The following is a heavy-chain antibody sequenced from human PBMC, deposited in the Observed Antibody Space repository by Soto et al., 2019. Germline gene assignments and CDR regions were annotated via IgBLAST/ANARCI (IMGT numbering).Heavy chain of an antibody. CDR3: ARVRASWFGELLSHYYYGMDG. D-gene: IGHD3-10*01. V-gene: IGHV1-46*01. CDR1: GYTFTSYY. CDR2: INPSGGST. Sequence: GASVKVSCKASGYTFTSYYMHWVRRAPGQGLEWMGIINPSGGSTSYAQKFQGRVTMTRDTSTSTVYMELSSLRSEDTAVYYCARVRASWFGELLSHYYYGMDGWGQGTTVTVSS. J-gene: IGHJ6*02.